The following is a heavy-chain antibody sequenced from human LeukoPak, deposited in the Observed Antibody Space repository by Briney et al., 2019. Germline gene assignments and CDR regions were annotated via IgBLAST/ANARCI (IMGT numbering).Heavy chain of an antibody. CDR1: GFSFSSYA. V-gene: IGHV3-23*01. CDR2: ISSGGDRT. CDR3: TREAIATGYAYD. J-gene: IGHJ4*02. Sequence: QTGGTLRLSCAATGFSFSSYALSWVRQAPGKGLEGVSAISSGGDRTYYADSVTGRFTISRDNSKNMLFLQMSSLRAEDAAMYYCTREAIATGYAYDWGQGTLVTVSS. D-gene: IGHD3-16*01.